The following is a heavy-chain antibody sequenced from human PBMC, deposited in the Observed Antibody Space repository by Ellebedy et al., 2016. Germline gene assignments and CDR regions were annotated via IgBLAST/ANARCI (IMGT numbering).Heavy chain of an antibody. CDR1: GFTFSNSA. J-gene: IGHJ4*02. CDR2: ISGSGGST. Sequence: GGSLRLSCAASGFTFSNSAMGWVRQAPGKGLEWVSAISGSGGSTYYADSVKGRFTISRDNAKNTLYLQMNSLRAEDTAVYYCASVRDTAMVTFDYWGQGTLVTVSS. D-gene: IGHD5-18*01. V-gene: IGHV3-23*01. CDR3: ASVRDTAMVTFDY.